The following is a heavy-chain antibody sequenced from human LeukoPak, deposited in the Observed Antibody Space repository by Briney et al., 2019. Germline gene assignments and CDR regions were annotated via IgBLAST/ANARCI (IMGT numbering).Heavy chain of an antibody. Sequence: ASVKVSCKASGYTFTSYGISWVRQAPGQGLEWMGWIYSYNGNTNYAQEFQGRVTMTTDTSTSIAYMELRSLRSEDTAVYYCARPLRIAVAGILAYWGQGTLVTVSS. CDR1: GYTFTSYG. CDR2: IYSYNGNT. CDR3: ARPLRIAVAGILAY. D-gene: IGHD6-19*01. V-gene: IGHV1-18*01. J-gene: IGHJ4*02.